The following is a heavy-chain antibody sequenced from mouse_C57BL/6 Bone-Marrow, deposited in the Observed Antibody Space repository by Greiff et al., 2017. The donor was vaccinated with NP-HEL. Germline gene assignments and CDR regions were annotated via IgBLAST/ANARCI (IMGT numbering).Heavy chain of an antibody. CDR3: ARSDYYGTV. V-gene: IGHV1-66*01. Sequence: QVQLKQSGPELVKPGASVKISCKASGYSFTSYYIHWVKQRPGQGLEWIGWIYPGSGNTKYNEKFKGKATLTADTSSSTAYMQLSSLTSEDSAVYYCARSDYYGTVWGQGTTLTVSS. CDR2: IYPGSGNT. J-gene: IGHJ2*01. CDR1: GYSFTSYY. D-gene: IGHD1-1*01.